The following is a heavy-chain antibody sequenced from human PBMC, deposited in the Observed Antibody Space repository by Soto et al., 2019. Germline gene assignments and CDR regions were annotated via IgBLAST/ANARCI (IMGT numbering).Heavy chain of an antibody. CDR1: GFAFSSYA. V-gene: IGHV3-30*18. D-gene: IGHD3-3*01. J-gene: IGHJ4*02. Sequence: GGSLRLSCAASGFAFSSYAMHWLRQTPGERLEWLAIISHDGTNEKYADSVQGRFTISRDNSKSALYLEINSLTTDDTAVYYCAKHLPPTIFGVVINDCWGQGTLVTVSS. CDR3: AKHLPPTIFGVVINDC. CDR2: ISHDGTNE.